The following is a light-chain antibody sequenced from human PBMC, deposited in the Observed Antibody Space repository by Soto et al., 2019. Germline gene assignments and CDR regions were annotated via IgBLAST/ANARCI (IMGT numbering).Light chain of an antibody. CDR1: SSDVGGYNY. Sequence: QSVLTQPASVSGSPGQSITISCTGTSSDVGGYNYVSWYQHHPGKAPKLVIYGVSNRPSGASYRFSGSKSGNTASLTISGLQAEDEADYYCSSYTSTNTQVFGTGTKVTVL. V-gene: IGLV2-14*01. CDR2: GVS. CDR3: SSYTSTNTQV. J-gene: IGLJ1*01.